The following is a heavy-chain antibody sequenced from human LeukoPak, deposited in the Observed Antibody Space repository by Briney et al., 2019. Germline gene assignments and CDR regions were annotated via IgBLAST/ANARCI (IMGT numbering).Heavy chain of an antibody. V-gene: IGHV3-74*03. D-gene: IGHD1-26*01. CDR2: INSDGSST. J-gene: IGHJ6*03. CDR3: ARSPAMGHYYYYYMDV. CDR1: RFTFSNYW. Sequence: GGSLRLSCAASRFTFSNYWMHWVRQAPGKGLVWVSRINSDGSSTTYADSVKGRFTISRDKAKNTLYLQMNSLRAEDTAVYYCARSPAMGHYYYYYMDVWGKGTTVTISS.